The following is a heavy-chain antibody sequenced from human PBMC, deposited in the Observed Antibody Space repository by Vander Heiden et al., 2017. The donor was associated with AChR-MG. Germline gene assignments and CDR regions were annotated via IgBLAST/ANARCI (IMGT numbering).Heavy chain of an antibody. Sequence: QLQLQESGPGLVKPSEPLSLTCTVSGGSISSSSYYWGWIRQPPGKGLGWIGSIYYSGSTYYNPSLKSRVTISVDTSKNQFSLKLSSVTAADTAVYYCARWARGGYGYLSHAFDIWGQGTMVTVSS. D-gene: IGHD5-18*01. CDR1: GGSISSSSYY. V-gene: IGHV4-39*01. CDR3: ARWARGGYGYLSHAFDI. J-gene: IGHJ3*02. CDR2: IYYSGST.